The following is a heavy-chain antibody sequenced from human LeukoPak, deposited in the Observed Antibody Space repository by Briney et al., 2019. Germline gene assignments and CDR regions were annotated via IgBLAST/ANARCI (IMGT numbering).Heavy chain of an antibody. J-gene: IGHJ4*02. CDR1: GITFSSYG. V-gene: IGHV3-23*01. CDR3: VRTSGYLAY. D-gene: IGHD3-22*01. CDR2: ITGGGDTT. Sequence: HPGGSLRLSCAASGITFSSYGMGWVRQAPVKGLEWVSAITGGGDTTYYADSVKGRFTISRDNSKNTLFLQMNSPRADDTAVYYCVRTSGYLAYWGQGTLVTVSS.